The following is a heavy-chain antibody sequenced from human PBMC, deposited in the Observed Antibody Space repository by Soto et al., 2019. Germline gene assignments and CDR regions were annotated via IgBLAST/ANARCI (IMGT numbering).Heavy chain of an antibody. CDR1: GFTFSSYA. CDR2: ISYDGSNK. V-gene: IGHV3-30-3*01. D-gene: IGHD1-26*01. CDR3: TRVLLGGYYGSDFDF. J-gene: IGHJ4*02. Sequence: GGSLRLSCAASGFTFSSYAMHWVRQAPGKGLEWVAVISYDGSNKYYADSVKGRFTISRDNSKNSLYLQMNSLRADDTAIYYCTRVLLGGYYGSDFDFWGQGTQVTVSS.